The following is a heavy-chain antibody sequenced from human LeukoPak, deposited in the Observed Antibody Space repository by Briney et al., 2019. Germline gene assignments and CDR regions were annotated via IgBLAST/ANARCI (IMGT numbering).Heavy chain of an antibody. V-gene: IGHV3-30-3*01. CDR3: ARGNTAMVSIDY. CDR1: GFTFSSYA. Sequence: VRSLRLSCAASGFTFSSYAMHWVRQAPGKGLEWVAVISYDGSNKYYADSVKGRFTISRDNAKNSLYLQMNSLRAEDTAVYYCARGNTAMVSIDYWGQGTLVTVSS. CDR2: ISYDGSNK. J-gene: IGHJ4*02. D-gene: IGHD5-18*01.